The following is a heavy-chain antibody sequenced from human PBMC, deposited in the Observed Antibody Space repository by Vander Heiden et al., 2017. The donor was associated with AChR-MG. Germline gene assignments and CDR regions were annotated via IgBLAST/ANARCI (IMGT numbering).Heavy chain of an antibody. CDR2: IYFSGSA. Sequence: VQLQESGPGLVKPSETLSLTSSVSGDPISSYYCNWIRQPPGKGLEWIGHIYFSGSANYNPSPSLKSRVTISRDTSKNQCSLKLTSVTAADTAVYYCARGQVGATALFDYWGQGTLVTVSS. V-gene: IGHV4-59*01. CDR3: ARGQVGATALFDY. CDR1: GDPISSYY. J-gene: IGHJ4*02. D-gene: IGHD1-26*01.